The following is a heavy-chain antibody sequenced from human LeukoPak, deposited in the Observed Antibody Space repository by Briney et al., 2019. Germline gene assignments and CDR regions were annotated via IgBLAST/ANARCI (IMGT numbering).Heavy chain of an antibody. V-gene: IGHV4-4*07. CDR1: GGSISSYY. CDR2: IYTSGST. CDR3: ARLAAAGYYYYVDV. D-gene: IGHD6-13*01. J-gene: IGHJ6*03. Sequence: SETLSLTCTVSGGSISSYYWSWIRQPAGKGLEWIGRIYTSGSTNYNPSLKSRVTMSVDTSKNQFSLKLSSVTAADTAVYYCARLAAAGYYYYVDVWGKGTTVTVSS.